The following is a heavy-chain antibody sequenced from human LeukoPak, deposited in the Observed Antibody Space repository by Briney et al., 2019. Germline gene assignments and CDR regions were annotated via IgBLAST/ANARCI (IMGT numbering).Heavy chain of an antibody. Sequence: SETLSLTCAVSGYFTSSGYDWGWIRQPPGKGLEWIGRIYHSGSTYYNTSLKSRVTISVDTSKTQFSLKLSSVTAADTAVYYCARLSYGGNRRDFDYWGQGTLVTVSS. CDR2: IYHSGST. CDR3: ARLSYGGNRRDFDY. V-gene: IGHV4-38-2*01. J-gene: IGHJ4*02. CDR1: GYFTSSGYD. D-gene: IGHD4-23*01.